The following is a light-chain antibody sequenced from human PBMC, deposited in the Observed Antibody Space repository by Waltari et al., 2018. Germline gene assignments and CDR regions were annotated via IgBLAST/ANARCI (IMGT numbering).Light chain of an antibody. CDR3: QQYKTYPHT. J-gene: IGKJ2*01. CDR2: GFS. CDR1: QDISGW. Sequence: TGRARQDISGWVTWDQQDPGKATTVRIYGFSSLQSGVPSRFSGSGSETEVTLTISSLQPDDFAIYYCQQYKTYPHTFGQGTRVEIK. V-gene: IGKV1-5*03.